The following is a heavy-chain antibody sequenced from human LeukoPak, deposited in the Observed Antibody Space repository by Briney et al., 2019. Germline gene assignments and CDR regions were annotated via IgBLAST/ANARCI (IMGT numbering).Heavy chain of an antibody. J-gene: IGHJ4*02. Sequence: GTSLRLSCAASGFTFSSYGMHWVRQAPGKGLEWVAVICYDGSNKYYADSVKGRFAISRDNSKNTLYMQMNSLRAEDTAVYYCAKADQGYYYDSSGYYYPDYWGQGTLVTVSS. CDR1: GFTFSSYG. CDR2: ICYDGSNK. CDR3: AKADQGYYYDSSGYYYPDY. V-gene: IGHV3-33*06. D-gene: IGHD3-22*01.